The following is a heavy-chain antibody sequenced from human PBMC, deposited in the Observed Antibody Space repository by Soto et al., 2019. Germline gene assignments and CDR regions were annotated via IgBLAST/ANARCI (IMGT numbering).Heavy chain of an antibody. V-gene: IGHV3-74*01. CDR2: INSDGSST. CDR1: GFTFSSYW. CDR3: VKHQVSLVRGISPFDY. D-gene: IGHD3-10*01. Sequence: GGSLRLSCAASGFTFSSYWMHWVRQAPGKGLVWVSRINSDGSSTSYADSVKGRFTISRDNAKNTLYLQMNSLRAEDTAVYYCVKHQVSLVRGISPFDYWGQGALVTVSS. J-gene: IGHJ4*02.